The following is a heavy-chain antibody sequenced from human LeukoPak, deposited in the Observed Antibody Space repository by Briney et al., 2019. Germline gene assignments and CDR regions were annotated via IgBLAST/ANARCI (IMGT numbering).Heavy chain of an antibody. CDR3: AKDLGDSSGYYNDAFDI. CDR2: ISGSGGST. D-gene: IGHD3-22*01. Sequence: PGGSLRLSCAASGFTLSSYAMSWVRQAPGKGLEWVSAISGSGGSTYYADSVKGRFTISRDNSKNTLYLQMNSLRAEDTAVYYCAKDLGDSSGYYNDAFDIWGQGTMVTVSS. J-gene: IGHJ3*02. CDR1: GFTLSSYA. V-gene: IGHV3-23*01.